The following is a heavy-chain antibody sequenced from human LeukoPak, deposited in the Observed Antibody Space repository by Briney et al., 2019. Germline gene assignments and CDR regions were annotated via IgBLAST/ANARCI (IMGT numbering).Heavy chain of an antibody. CDR2: ISSSGSTI. CDR1: GFTFSDYY. Sequence: GGSLRLSCAASGFTFSDYYMSWIRQAPGKGLEWVSYISSSGSTIYYADSVKGRFTISRDNAKNSLYLQMNSLRAEDTAVYYCARSSLDSSGRYRPRTPNWFDPWGQGTLVTVSS. CDR3: ARSSLDSSGRYRPRTPNWFDP. D-gene: IGHD6-19*01. J-gene: IGHJ5*02. V-gene: IGHV3-11*01.